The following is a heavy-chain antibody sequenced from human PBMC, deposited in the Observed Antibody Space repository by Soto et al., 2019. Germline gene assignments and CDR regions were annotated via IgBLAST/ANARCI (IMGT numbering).Heavy chain of an antibody. Sequence: SETLSLTCGVSGAAISSSSYHWGWIRQPPGKGLECIGNIYYTGNTYYNSSHKSRVTISVDTSKNQVSLKLTSVTAEDTAVYYCARLWYYYYYAMDVWGQGTTVTVSS. CDR3: ARLWYYYYYAMDV. J-gene: IGHJ6*02. V-gene: IGHV4-39*01. CDR2: IYYTGNT. CDR1: GAAISSSSYH. D-gene: IGHD3-16*01.